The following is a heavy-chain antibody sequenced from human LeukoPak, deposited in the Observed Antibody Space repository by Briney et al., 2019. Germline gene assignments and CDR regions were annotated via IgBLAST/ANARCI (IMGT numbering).Heavy chain of an antibody. J-gene: IGHJ4*02. Sequence: SETLSLTCTVSGYSISSGYYWGGIRQPPGKGLEWIGSIYHSGSTYYNPSLKSRVTISVDTSKNQFSLKLSSVTPEDTAVYYCARESSGYFLTVDYWGQGTLVTVSS. CDR2: IYHSGST. CDR1: GYSISSGYY. D-gene: IGHD3-22*01. CDR3: ARESSGYFLTVDY. V-gene: IGHV4-38-2*02.